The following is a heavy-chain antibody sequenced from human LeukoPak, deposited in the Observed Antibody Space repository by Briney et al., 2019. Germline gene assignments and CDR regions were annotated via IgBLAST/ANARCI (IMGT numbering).Heavy chain of an antibody. D-gene: IGHD5-18*01. CDR2: IYYSGST. CDR3: ARDQVQLWPYYMDV. Sequence: SETLSLTCTVSGGSISSSSYYWGWIRQPPGKGLEWIGSIYYSGSTYYNPSLKGRVTISVDTSKNQFSLKLSSVTAADTAVYYCARDQVQLWPYYMDVWGKGTTVTVSS. J-gene: IGHJ6*03. CDR1: GGSISSSSYY. V-gene: IGHV4-39*07.